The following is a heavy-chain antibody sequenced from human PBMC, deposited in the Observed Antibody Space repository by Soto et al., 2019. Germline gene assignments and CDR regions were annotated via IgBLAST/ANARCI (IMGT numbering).Heavy chain of an antibody. CDR2: VHYNGDT. D-gene: IGHD4-17*01. Sequence: SETLSLTCTVSGGSINNFYWNWIRQSPGKGLEWIGYVHYNGDTNYNPSLESRVTISVDTSRNQFSLKLTSVTAADTAVYYFARFRSLGDYVADWGQGSLVTVSS. J-gene: IGHJ4*02. CDR3: ARFRSLGDYVAD. V-gene: IGHV4-59*08. CDR1: GGSINNFY.